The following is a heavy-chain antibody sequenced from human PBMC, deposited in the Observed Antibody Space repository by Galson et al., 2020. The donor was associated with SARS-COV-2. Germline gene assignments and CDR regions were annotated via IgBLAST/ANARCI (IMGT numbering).Heavy chain of an antibody. CDR1: GFTFSSYA. J-gene: IGHJ4*02. CDR3: ARDLVVVAATPLDY. CDR2: ISYDGSNK. V-gene: IGHV3-30*04. Sequence: GGSLRLSCAAPGFTFSSYAMHWVRQAPGKGLEWVAVISYDGSNKYYADSVKGRFTISRDKSKNTLYLQMNSLRAEDTAVYYCARDLVVVAATPLDYWGQGTLVTVSS. D-gene: IGHD2-15*01.